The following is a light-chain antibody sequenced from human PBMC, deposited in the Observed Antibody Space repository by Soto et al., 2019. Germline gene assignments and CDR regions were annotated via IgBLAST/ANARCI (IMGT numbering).Light chain of an antibody. CDR3: QQYNSYWT. V-gene: IGKV1-5*03. CDR2: KAS. Sequence: DIQMTQSPSTLSASVGDRVTITCRASQSISSWLAWYQQKPGKAPKLLIYKASSLESGVPSRFSGSGSGTEFTLTLSILQPDDFATYYCQQYNSYWTFGQGTKVEIK. J-gene: IGKJ1*01. CDR1: QSISSW.